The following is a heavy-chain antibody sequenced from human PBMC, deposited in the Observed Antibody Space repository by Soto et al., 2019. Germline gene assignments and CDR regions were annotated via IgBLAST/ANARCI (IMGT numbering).Heavy chain of an antibody. CDR1: GYTFTSYA. V-gene: IGHV1-3*04. J-gene: IGHJ5*02. D-gene: IGHD2-15*01. CDR2: SNIGNGNT. Sequence: QVQLVQSGAEVKKPGASVRVSCRTSGYTFTSYAIHWVRKALGQGLERMAWSNIGNGNTKYSQKFQGRVTVSRDTSASTADMELSSRRTADTAVDYCSREPLLGGIGYYREVDPWGQATLFTATS. CDR3: SREPLLGGIGYYREVDP.